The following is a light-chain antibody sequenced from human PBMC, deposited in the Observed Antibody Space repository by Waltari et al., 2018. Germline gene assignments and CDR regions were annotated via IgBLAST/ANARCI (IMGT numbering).Light chain of an antibody. CDR2: AAS. J-gene: IGKJ2*01. CDR3: QQSYNTPPYT. CDR1: QSVTTS. Sequence: DIQMTQSPASLAASLGDRVTITCRPSQSVTTSLNWYQQKSGEPPKLLISAASSFQSGVPSRFSGSGSGTDFTLTITHLQPEDVATYFCQQSYNTPPYTFGQGTKLEI. V-gene: IGKV1-39*01.